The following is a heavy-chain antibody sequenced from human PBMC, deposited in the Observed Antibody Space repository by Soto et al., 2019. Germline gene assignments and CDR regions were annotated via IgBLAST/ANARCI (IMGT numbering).Heavy chain of an antibody. V-gene: IGHV4-4*07. D-gene: IGHD6-13*01. CDR2: IYTSGST. J-gene: IGHJ6*02. CDR1: GGSISSYY. Sequence: QVQLQESGPGLVKPSETLSLTCTVSGGSISSYYWSWIRQPAGKGLEWIGRIYTSGSTNYNPSLKSRVTMSVDTSKNQFSLKLSSVTAADTAVYYCAREKYSSSWTLYYYYGMDVWGQGTTVTVSS. CDR3: AREKYSSSWTLYYYYGMDV.